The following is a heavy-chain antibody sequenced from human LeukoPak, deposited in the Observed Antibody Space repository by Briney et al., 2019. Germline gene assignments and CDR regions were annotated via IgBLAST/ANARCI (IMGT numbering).Heavy chain of an antibody. CDR1: GFTFSSYW. J-gene: IGHJ4*02. V-gene: IGHV3-30*18. CDR3: AKGDFDY. Sequence: GGSLRLSCAASGFTFSSYWMSWVRQAPGKGLEWVAVISYDGSNKYYADSVKGRSTISRDNSKNTLYLQMNSLRAEDTAVYYCAKGDFDYWGQGTLVTVSS. CDR2: ISYDGSNK.